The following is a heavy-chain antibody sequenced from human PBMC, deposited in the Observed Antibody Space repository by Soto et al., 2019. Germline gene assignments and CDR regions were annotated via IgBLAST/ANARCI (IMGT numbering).Heavy chain of an antibody. Sequence: QVQLVQSGAEVKKPGSSVKVSCKASGGTFSSYAISWVRQAPGQGLEWMGGIIPIFGTANYAQKFQGRVTITEDESTSKAYMELSSLRSEDTAVYYCASRVQDIVVVPAAMGLGVYYGMDVWGQGTTVTVSS. J-gene: IGHJ6*02. V-gene: IGHV1-69*01. CDR1: GGTFSSYA. D-gene: IGHD2-2*01. CDR2: IIPIFGTA. CDR3: ASRVQDIVVVPAAMGLGVYYGMDV.